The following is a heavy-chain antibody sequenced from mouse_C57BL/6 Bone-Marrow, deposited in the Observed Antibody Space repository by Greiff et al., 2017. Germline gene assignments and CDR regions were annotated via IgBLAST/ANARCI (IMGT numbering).Heavy chain of an antibody. CDR2: IYIGNGYT. Sequence: EVQLQQSGAELVRPGSSVKMSCKTSGYTFTSYGINWVKQRPGQGLEWLGYIYIGNGYTAYNEKFKGKATLTSDTSSSTAYMQLSSLTSEDSAIYFCARDYDGSIQFAYWGQGTLVTVSA. V-gene: IGHV1-58*01. CDR3: ARDYDGSIQFAY. J-gene: IGHJ3*01. CDR1: GYTFTSYG. D-gene: IGHD1-1*01.